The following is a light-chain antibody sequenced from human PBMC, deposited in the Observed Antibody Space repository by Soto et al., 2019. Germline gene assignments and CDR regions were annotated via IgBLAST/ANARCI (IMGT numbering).Light chain of an antibody. CDR2: EVT. J-gene: IGLJ2*01. Sequence: QSVLTQPASVSGSPGQSITISFAGTSSDVGAYNYVSWYQQYPGKAPQVMIYEVTNRPSGVSNRFSGSKSGNTASLTISGLQAEDEADYYCSSYTSRNTLIFGGGTKLTVL. V-gene: IGLV2-14*01. CDR1: SSDVGAYNY. CDR3: SSYTSRNTLI.